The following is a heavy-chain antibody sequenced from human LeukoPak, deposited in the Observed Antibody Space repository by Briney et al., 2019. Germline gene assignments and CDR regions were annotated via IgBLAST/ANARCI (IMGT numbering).Heavy chain of an antibody. Sequence: SETLSLTCTVSGGSISSYYWSWIRQHPGKGLECIGYIYYGGSTNYNPSLKSRVTISLDTSRNQFSLKVTSVTAADTAVYYCACDAGDKGIDALYIGGQGKKVTVSA. CDR3: ACDAGDKGIDALYI. V-gene: IGHV4-59*01. CDR1: GGSISSYY. J-gene: IGHJ3*02. CDR2: IYYGGST. D-gene: IGHD2-21*02.